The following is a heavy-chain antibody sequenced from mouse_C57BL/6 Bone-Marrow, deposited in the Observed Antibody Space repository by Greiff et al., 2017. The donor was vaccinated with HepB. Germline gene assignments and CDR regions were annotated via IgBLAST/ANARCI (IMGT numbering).Heavy chain of an antibody. CDR2: IYPRSGNT. V-gene: IGHV1-81*01. CDR3: ASYYYGSSPFAY. J-gene: IGHJ3*01. CDR1: GYTFTSYG. D-gene: IGHD1-1*01. Sequence: QVQLKESGAELARPGASVKLSCKASGYTFTSYGISWVKQRTGQGLEWIGEIYPRSGNTYYNEKFKGKATLTADKSSSTAYMELRSLTSEDSAVYFCASYYYGSSPFAYWGQGTLVTVSA.